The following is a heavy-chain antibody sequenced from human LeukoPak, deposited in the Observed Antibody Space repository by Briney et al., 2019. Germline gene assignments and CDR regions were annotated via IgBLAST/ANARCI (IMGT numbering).Heavy chain of an antibody. D-gene: IGHD2-21*01. V-gene: IGHV3-7*01. CDR2: IKEDGSKK. CDR1: GFTFSNYW. J-gene: IGHJ4*02. Sequence: PGGSLRLSCVASGFTFSNYWMSWVRQAPGKGLEWVATIKEDGSKKYYVDSAKGRITISRDNAKNSLYLQMNSLRAEDTAVYYCASGMYQVVYWGQGTLVTVSS. CDR3: ASGMYQVVY.